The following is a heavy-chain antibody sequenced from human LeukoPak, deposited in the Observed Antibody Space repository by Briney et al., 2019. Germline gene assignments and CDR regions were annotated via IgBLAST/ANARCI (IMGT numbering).Heavy chain of an antibody. D-gene: IGHD3-22*01. CDR3: ARRRTYYYDSSGYFFDY. J-gene: IGHJ4*02. CDR1: GGSISSSSYY. V-gene: IGHV4-61*05. CDR2: IYYSGST. Sequence: SETLSLTCTVSGGSISSSSYYWSWIRQPPGKGLEWIGYIYYSGSTNYNPSLKSRVTISVDTSKNQFSLKLSSVTAADTAVYYCARRRTYYYDSSGYFFDYWGQGTLVTVSS.